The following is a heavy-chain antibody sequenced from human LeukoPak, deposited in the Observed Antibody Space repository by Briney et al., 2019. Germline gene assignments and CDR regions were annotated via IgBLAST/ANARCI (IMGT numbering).Heavy chain of an antibody. CDR2: IYYTGTT. Sequence: SQTLSLTCTVSGGSISSGGYYWNWIRQDPGKGLEWIGYIYYTGTTYYNPSLKSRVTLSVDTSTNQFSLKLNSVTAADSAVYYCARGPGGELDHWGQGTLVTVSS. CDR3: ARGPGGELDH. CDR1: GGSISSGGYY. V-gene: IGHV4-31*03. J-gene: IGHJ4*02. D-gene: IGHD2-8*02.